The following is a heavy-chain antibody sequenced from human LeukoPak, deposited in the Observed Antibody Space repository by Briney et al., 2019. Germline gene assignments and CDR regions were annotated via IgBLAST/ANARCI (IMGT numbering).Heavy chain of an antibody. V-gene: IGHV3-21*01. D-gene: IGHD6-19*01. CDR3: ARDKTGYSSGWSFDY. J-gene: IGHJ4*02. Sequence: GGSLRLSCAASGFTFSSYSMNWVRQAPGKGLEWVSSISSSSSYIYYADSVKGRFTISRDNAKNSLYLQMNSLRAEDTAVYYCARDKTGYSSGWSFDYWGQGTPVTVSS. CDR1: GFTFSSYS. CDR2: ISSSSSYI.